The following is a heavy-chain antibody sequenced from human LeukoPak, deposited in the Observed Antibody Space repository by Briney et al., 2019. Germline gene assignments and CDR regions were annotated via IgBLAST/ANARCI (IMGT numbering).Heavy chain of an antibody. CDR2: IFYSGNT. J-gene: IGHJ4*02. V-gene: IGHV4-39*07. CDR1: SGSVSNSHYY. D-gene: IGHD3-9*01. Sequence: PSETLSLTCTVSSGSVSNSHYYWAWVRQPPGKGLEWLGSIFYSGNTHYNPSLKSPVTISIDTSRNQFSLKVSSVTAADTAIYYCARDLSFDWFPYYFDYWGQGILVTVSS. CDR3: ARDLSFDWFPYYFDY.